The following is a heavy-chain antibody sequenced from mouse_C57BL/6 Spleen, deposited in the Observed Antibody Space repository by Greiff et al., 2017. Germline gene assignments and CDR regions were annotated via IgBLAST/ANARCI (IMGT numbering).Heavy chain of an antibody. CDR2: ISDGGSYT. Sequence: EVKLMESGGGLVKPGGSLKLSCAASGFTFSSYAMSWVRQTPEKRLEWVATISDGGSYTYYPDNVKGRFTISRDNAKNNLYLQMSHLKSEDTAMYYCARGGWEGAMDYWGQETSVTVSS. CDR1: GFTFSSYA. J-gene: IGHJ4*01. D-gene: IGHD4-1*01. CDR3: ARGGWEGAMDY. V-gene: IGHV5-4*03.